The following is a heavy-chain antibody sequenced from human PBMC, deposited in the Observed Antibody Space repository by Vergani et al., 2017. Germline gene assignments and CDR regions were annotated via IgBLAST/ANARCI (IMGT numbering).Heavy chain of an antibody. V-gene: IGHV3-23*01. J-gene: IGHJ4*02. D-gene: IGHD3-22*01. CDR3: AGPQGTSAYYYGGFYY. CDR1: GFTFSTYA. Sequence: EVQLLESGGGLVQPGGSLRLSCAASGFTFSTYAMTWVCQAPGKGLEWVSTISSDGGSTYYADSVKGRFTISRDNSKNTLSLQMNSLTAEDTAIYYCAGPQGTSAYYYGGFYYWGQGILVTVSS. CDR2: ISSDGGST.